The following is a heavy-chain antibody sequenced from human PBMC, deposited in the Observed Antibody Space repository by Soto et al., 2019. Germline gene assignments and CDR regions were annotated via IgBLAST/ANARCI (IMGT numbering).Heavy chain of an antibody. V-gene: IGHV3-33*01. CDR3: ARDSFFGYFDF. Sequence: GGSLRLSCAASGFTFSSYGMHWVRQAPGKGLEWVAVIWYDGSNKYYADSVKGRFTISRDNSKNTLYLQMNSLRAEDTAVDDCARDSFFGYFDFWGKGTLVTVSS. CDR1: GFTFSSYG. J-gene: IGHJ4*02. D-gene: IGHD3-3*01. CDR2: IWYDGSNK.